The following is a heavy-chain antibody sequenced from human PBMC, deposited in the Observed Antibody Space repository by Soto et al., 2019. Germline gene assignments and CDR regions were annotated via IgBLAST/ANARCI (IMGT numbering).Heavy chain of an antibody. V-gene: IGHV1-18*01. CDR3: ASGGAVPGYY. J-gene: IGHJ4*02. CDR2: IDSNSCHT. Sequence: QVQLVQSGAEVKKPGASVKVSCKASGYTFTRYGISWVRQAPGLGLEWMGWIDSNSCHTNYAQNLQGRVTMTTDTSTRTAYMEVRSLISDDTAVYYCASGGAVPGYYWGQGTLVTVSS. CDR1: GYTFTRYG. D-gene: IGHD6-19*01.